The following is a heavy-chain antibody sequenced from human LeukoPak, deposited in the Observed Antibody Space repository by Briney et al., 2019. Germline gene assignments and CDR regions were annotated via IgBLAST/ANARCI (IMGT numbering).Heavy chain of an antibody. D-gene: IGHD5-18*01. CDR3: ARGEGQLWSYYFDY. CDR1: GGSFSGYY. J-gene: IGHJ4*02. V-gene: IGHV4-34*01. CDR2: INHSGST. Sequence: SETLSLTCAVYGGSFSGYYWSWIRQPPGKGLEWIGEINHSGSTNYNPSLKSRVTISVDTSKNQFSLKLSSVTAADTAVYYCARGEGQLWSYYFDYWGQGTPVTVSS.